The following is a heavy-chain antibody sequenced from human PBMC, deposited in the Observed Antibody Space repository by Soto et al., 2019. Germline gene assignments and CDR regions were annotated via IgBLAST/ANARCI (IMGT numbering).Heavy chain of an antibody. CDR2: IYSGGST. V-gene: IGHV3-66*01. CDR1: GFTVSSNY. CDR3: ARDHYYDSSGYVGHSD. D-gene: IGHD3-22*01. J-gene: IGHJ4*02. Sequence: PGGSLRLSCAASGFTVSSNYMSWVRQAPGKGLEWVSVIYSGGSTYYADSVKGRFTISRDNSKNTLYLQMNSLRAEDTAVYYCARDHYYDSSGYVGHSDWGQGTLVTV.